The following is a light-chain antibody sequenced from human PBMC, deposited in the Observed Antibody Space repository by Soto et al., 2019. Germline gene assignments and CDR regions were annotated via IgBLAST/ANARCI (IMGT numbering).Light chain of an antibody. V-gene: IGLV1-44*01. CDR2: NNN. CDR3: ATWDDNVDGPV. Sequence: QSVLTQPPSASGAPGQRVTISSSGTRSNIGSQVVQWFQHLPGTAPKLLIQNNNERPSGVPDRFSGSKSGTSASLAISGLQSEDEGDYYCATWDDNVDGPVFGGGTKLTVL. CDR1: RSNIGSQV. J-gene: IGLJ2*01.